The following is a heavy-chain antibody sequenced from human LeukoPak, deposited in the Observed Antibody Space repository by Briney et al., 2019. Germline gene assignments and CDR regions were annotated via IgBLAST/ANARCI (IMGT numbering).Heavy chain of an antibody. Sequence: GSLRLSCAVSGLRFSSYSMSWVRQAPGKGLEWVSSISGSGGTIDYADSVKGRFTISRDNSKNTLYLQMNSLRAEDTAVYYCAVSMIAFDFWGQGTLVTVSS. CDR2: ISGSGGTI. D-gene: IGHD3-22*01. CDR3: AVSMIAFDF. CDR1: GLRFSSYS. V-gene: IGHV3-23*01. J-gene: IGHJ4*02.